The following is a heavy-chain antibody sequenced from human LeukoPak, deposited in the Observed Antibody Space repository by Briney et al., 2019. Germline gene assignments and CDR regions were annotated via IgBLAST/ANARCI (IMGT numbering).Heavy chain of an antibody. CDR2: IKQDGREK. CDR3: ANDQIFYGDYVRGSPVRPKTHYYMDV. Sequence: GGSLRLTCAASGFTFSSYWMSWVRQAPGKGLEWVANIKQDGREKYYVDSAKGRFTISRDNAKNSLDLQMNSLSLEDPAVYYSANDQIFYGDYVRGSPVRPKTHYYMDVWGKGTTVTISS. D-gene: IGHD3-16*01. V-gene: IGHV3-7*01. J-gene: IGHJ6*03. CDR1: GFTFSSYW.